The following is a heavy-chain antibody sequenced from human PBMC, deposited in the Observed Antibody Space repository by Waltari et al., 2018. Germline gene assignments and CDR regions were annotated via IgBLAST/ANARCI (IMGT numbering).Heavy chain of an antibody. D-gene: IGHD6-13*01. J-gene: IGHJ6*03. V-gene: IGHV4-59*01. CDR1: GCSISSYY. CDR2: IYYSGST. CDR3: ARVRDSSSWYGGYYYYYYMDV. Sequence: QVQLQESGPGLVKPSETLSLTCTVSGCSISSYYWSWIRQPPGKGLEWIGYIYYSGSTNDNPSLKIRVTISVDTSKNQFSLKLSSVTAADTAVYYCARVRDSSSWYGGYYYYYYMDVWGKGTTVTISS.